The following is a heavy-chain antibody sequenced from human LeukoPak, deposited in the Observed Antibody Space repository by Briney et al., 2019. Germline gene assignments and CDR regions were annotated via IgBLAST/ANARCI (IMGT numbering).Heavy chain of an antibody. Sequence: SETLSLTCTVSGGSMSSGSSYWGWIRQPPGKGLEWIGTIYYSGSTSYNPSLKSRVTISADTSKNQFSLKLSSVTAADTAVYYCARTRGYSGYVDAFDIWGQGTMVTVFS. CDR3: ARTRGYSGYVDAFDI. CDR2: IYYSGST. CDR1: GGSMSSGSSY. J-gene: IGHJ3*02. V-gene: IGHV4-39*01. D-gene: IGHD5-12*01.